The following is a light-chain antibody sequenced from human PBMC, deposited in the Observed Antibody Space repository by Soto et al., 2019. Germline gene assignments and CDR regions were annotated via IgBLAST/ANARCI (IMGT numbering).Light chain of an antibody. J-gene: IGLJ1*01. CDR3: SLYTSENAYV. Sequence: QSALTQHPSVSGSPGQSFTISCTGTITDFVSYNRVSWYQQPPGTAPKLMIYEVSKRPSGVPDRFSGSKSGNTASLTISGLQAPDEADYYCSLYTSENAYVFGTGTKVTVL. CDR1: ITDFVSYNR. CDR2: EVS. V-gene: IGLV2-18*01.